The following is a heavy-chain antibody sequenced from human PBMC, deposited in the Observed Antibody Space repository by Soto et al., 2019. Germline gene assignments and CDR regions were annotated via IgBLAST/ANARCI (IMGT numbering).Heavy chain of an antibody. CDR1: GFTFSSYA. D-gene: IGHD3-3*01. J-gene: IGHJ4*02. CDR3: AKGPIFGVENIYDY. Sequence: DVQLLESGGDLVQPGGSLRLSCAASGFTFSSYAMSWVRQAPGKGLEWVSSMSGAGRSSYDADSVKGRFTISRDNSKNTLYRQMNNRGAKDTALYYCAKGPIFGVENIYDYWGQGPLVTVSS. V-gene: IGHV3-23*01. CDR2: MSGAGRSS.